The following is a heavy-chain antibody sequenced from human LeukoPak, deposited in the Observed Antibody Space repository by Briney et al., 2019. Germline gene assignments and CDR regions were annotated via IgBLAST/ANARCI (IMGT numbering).Heavy chain of an antibody. Sequence: GASVRVSCKASGYTFTIYDINWVRQAPGQGLEWMGWMNPNSGNTGYAQKFQGRVTMTRNTSISTAYMELSSLRSEDTAVYYCARDRFFRTKNTFDPWGQGTLVTVSS. J-gene: IGHJ5*02. D-gene: IGHD3-3*01. CDR2: MNPNSGNT. V-gene: IGHV1-8*01. CDR3: ARDRFFRTKNTFDP. CDR1: GYTFTIYD.